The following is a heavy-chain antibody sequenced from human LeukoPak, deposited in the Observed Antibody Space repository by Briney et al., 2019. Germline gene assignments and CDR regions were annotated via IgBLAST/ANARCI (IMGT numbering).Heavy chain of an antibody. CDR1: GYSFSTYW. CDR2: IYPRDSEI. V-gene: IGHV5-51*01. J-gene: IGHJ5*02. Sequence: GESLKISWEGSGYSFSTYWIAWVRQMPGKGLEWMGSIYPRDSEIRYSPSFQGQVTISADNSISTAYLQWSSLKVSDTAMYYCARPAYSSSLSSHFDPWGQGTLVTVSS. D-gene: IGHD6-13*01. CDR3: ARPAYSSSLSSHFDP.